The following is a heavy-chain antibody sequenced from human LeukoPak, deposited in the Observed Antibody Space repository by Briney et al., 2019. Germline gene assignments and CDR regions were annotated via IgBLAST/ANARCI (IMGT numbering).Heavy chain of an antibody. CDR1: GGSISSGVYY. CDR3: ARGNQVLYGNGFDI. D-gene: IGHD2-2*02. CDR2: IYYSGST. J-gene: IGHJ3*02. Sequence: SQTLSLTCTVSGGSISSGVYYWTWIRQPPGKGLEWIGYIYYSGSTYYNPSLKSRITISVDTSKNQFSLKLSSVTAADTAVYYCARGNQVLYGNGFDIWGQGTMVTVSS. V-gene: IGHV4-30-4*08.